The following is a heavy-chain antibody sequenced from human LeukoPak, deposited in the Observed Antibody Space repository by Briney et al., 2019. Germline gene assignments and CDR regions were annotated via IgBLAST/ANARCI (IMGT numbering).Heavy chain of an antibody. V-gene: IGHV1-2*04. Sequence: ASVKVSCKASGYTFTGYYMHWVRQAPGQGLEWMGWINPNSGGTNYAQKFQGWVTMTRDTSISTAYMELSRLSSDDTAVYYCVRGAYSYGSYFDYWGQGTLVTVSS. J-gene: IGHJ4*02. CDR2: INPNSGGT. CDR3: VRGAYSYGSYFDY. D-gene: IGHD5-18*01. CDR1: GYTFTGYY.